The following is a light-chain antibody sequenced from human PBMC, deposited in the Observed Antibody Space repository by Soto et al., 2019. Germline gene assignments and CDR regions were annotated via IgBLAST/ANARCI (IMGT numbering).Light chain of an antibody. V-gene: IGKV4-1*01. Sequence: DIVMTQSPDSLAVSLGERATINCKSSQSVLYSSNNENYLAWYQQKPGQPPNLLIYWASTRESGVPDRFSASGSGTDFTLTISSLQDEDVAVYYCQQYYSTPPTFGQGTKGEIK. CDR3: QQYYSTPPT. CDR2: WAS. CDR1: QSVLYSSNNENY. J-gene: IGKJ1*01.